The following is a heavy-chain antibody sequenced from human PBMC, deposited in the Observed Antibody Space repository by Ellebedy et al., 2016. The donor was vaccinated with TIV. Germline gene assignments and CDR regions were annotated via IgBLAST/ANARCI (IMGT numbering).Heavy chain of an antibody. CDR2: LSYDGSNE. J-gene: IGHJ4*02. CDR3: AKPFVGHCISTVCYVFDD. Sequence: GESLKISCAASGFTFNSYAMHWVRQAPGKGLEWVAALSYDGSNEYYGDSVQGRFTISRDSSKKTLYLQMNNLRAEDTAVYYCAKPFVGHCISTVCYVFDDWGQGTLVTVSS. V-gene: IGHV3-30*01. CDR1: GFTFNSYA. D-gene: IGHD2-2*03.